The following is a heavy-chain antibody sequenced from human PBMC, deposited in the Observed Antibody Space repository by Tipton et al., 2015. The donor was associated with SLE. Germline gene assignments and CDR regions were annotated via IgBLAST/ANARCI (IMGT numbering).Heavy chain of an antibody. Sequence: TLSLTCAVYGGSFSGYYWSWIRQPPGKGLEWIGEINHSGSTNYNPSLKSRVTISVDTSKNQFSLKLSSVTAADTAVYYCARSPDSSGYYFLDYWGQGTLVTVSS. CDR2: INHSGST. J-gene: IGHJ4*02. CDR3: ARSPDSSGYYFLDY. D-gene: IGHD3-22*01. CDR1: GGSFSGYY. V-gene: IGHV4-34*01.